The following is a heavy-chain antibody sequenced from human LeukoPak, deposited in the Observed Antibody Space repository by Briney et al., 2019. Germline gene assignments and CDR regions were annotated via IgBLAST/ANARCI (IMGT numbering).Heavy chain of an antibody. D-gene: IGHD4-17*01. J-gene: IGHJ5*02. CDR1: GGSINSYY. CDR2: IYYRGST. CDR3: ARGATVVTRGWFDP. V-gene: IGHV4-59*01. Sequence: SETLSLTCTVSGGSINSYYWSWIRQPPGKGLEWIGYIYYRGSTNYNPSLKSRVTISVDTSKNRISLKLNSVTAADTAVYYCARGATVVTRGWFDPWGQGTLVTVSS.